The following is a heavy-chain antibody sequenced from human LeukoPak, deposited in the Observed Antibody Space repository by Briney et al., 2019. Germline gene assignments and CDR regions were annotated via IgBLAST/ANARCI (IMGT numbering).Heavy chain of an antibody. CDR2: INPNSGGT. J-gene: IGHJ4*02. CDR1: GYTFTGYY. V-gene: IGHV1-2*06. D-gene: IGHD3-10*01. Sequence: ASVKVSCKASGYTFTGYYMHWVRQAPGQGLEWMGRINPNSGGTNYAQKFQGRVTMTRDTSISTAYMELSRLRSDGTAVYYCARRVTGSGSYYEQFDYWGQGTLVTVSS. CDR3: ARRVTGSGSYYEQFDY.